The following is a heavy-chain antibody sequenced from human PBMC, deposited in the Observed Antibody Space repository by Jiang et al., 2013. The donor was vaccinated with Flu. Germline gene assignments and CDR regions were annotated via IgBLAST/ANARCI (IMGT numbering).Heavy chain of an antibody. D-gene: IGHD2-2*01. V-gene: IGHV1-69*01. CDR1: EHFSSYA. Sequence: VKKPGSSVKVSARLLEHFSSYAISWVRQAPGQGLEWMGGIIPIFGTANYAQKFQGRVTITADESTSTAYMELSSLRSEDTAVYYCASIGYCSSTSCQTIDYWGQGTLVTVSS. CDR2: IIPIFGTA. J-gene: IGHJ4*02. CDR3: ASIGYCSSTSCQTIDY.